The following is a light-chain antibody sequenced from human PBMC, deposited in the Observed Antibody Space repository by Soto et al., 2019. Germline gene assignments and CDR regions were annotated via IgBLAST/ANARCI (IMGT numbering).Light chain of an antibody. CDR3: QQRKHWPPIT. CDR1: QTIDKF. V-gene: IGKV3-11*01. J-gene: IGKJ5*01. Sequence: EVELTQSPATLSLSPGETATLSCRASQTIDKFLAWYQQRPGQPPRLLIFDSSNRATGVPVRFSGSGSGTVFNLTIGSLEPEDSAVYYCQQRKHWPPITFGQGTRLEIK. CDR2: DSS.